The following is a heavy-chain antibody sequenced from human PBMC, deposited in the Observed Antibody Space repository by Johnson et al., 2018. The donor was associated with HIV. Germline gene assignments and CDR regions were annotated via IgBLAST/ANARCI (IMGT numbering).Heavy chain of an antibody. CDR3: ARYPVSSVVAAPRVNDAFDI. Sequence: VQLLESGGGVVRPGGSLRLSCAASGFTFDDYGMSWVRQAPGKGLEWVSGINWNGGSTGYADSVKGRFTISRDNAKNSLYLQMNSLRAEDTAVYYCARYPVSSVVAAPRVNDAFDIWGQGTMVTVSS. V-gene: IGHV3-20*04. D-gene: IGHD2-15*01. CDR1: GFTFDDYG. CDR2: INWNGGST. J-gene: IGHJ3*02.